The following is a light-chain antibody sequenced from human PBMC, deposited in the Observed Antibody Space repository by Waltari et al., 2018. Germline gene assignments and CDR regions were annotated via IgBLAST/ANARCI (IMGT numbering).Light chain of an antibody. V-gene: IGKV1-39*01. Sequence: DIQVTQSPSSLSAAVGDRVSITCRARQSIGTYLNWYQQKPGKAPKLLIYSASSLQSGVPSRFSGSGSGTDFTLTITSLQPEDFAIYYCQETYSSPPSTFGQGTKVESK. CDR1: QSIGTY. J-gene: IGKJ1*01. CDR2: SAS. CDR3: QETYSSPPST.